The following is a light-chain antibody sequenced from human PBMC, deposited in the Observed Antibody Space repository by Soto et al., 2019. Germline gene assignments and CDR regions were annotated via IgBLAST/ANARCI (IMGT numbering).Light chain of an antibody. Sequence: IQMTQSPSTLSASVGDRVTITCRASQGISSWLAWYQQKPGKAPKLLIYKASSLESGVPSRFSGSGSGTEFTLTISSLQPDDFATYYCQQYNSYPVTFGPGTKVEIK. CDR1: QGISSW. V-gene: IGKV1-5*03. J-gene: IGKJ2*01. CDR3: QQYNSYPVT. CDR2: KAS.